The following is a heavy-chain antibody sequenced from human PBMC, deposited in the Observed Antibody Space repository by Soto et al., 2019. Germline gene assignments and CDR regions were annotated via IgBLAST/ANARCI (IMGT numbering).Heavy chain of an antibody. D-gene: IGHD3-10*01. V-gene: IGHV4-34*01. Sequence: SETLSLTCAVYGGSFSGYYWGWIRQPPGKGLEWIGEINHSGSTNYNPSLKSRVTISVDTSKNQFSLKLSSVTAADTAVYYCARVRYGSGSYYNYYYYGMDVWGQGTTVTVSS. CDR1: GGSFSGYY. J-gene: IGHJ6*02. CDR2: INHSGST. CDR3: ARVRYGSGSYYNYYYYGMDV.